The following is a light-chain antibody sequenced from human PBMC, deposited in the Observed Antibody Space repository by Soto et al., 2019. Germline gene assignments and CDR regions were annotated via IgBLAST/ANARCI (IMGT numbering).Light chain of an antibody. V-gene: IGLV2-11*01. CDR2: DVT. Sequence: QSALTQPRSVSGSPGQSVTISCTGTRSDVGGYNYVSWYQQHPGKAPKLMIYDVTKRPSGVPDRFSGSKSGDTASLTFSGLQADDEADYYCSSYAGSNTWVFGEGTKLTVL. J-gene: IGLJ3*02. CDR3: SSYAGSNTWV. CDR1: RSDVGGYNY.